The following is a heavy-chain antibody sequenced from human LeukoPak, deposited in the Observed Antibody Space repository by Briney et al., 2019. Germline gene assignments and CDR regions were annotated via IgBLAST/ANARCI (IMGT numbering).Heavy chain of an antibody. CDR3: ARLNSASSLGWFDP. Sequence: PSETLSLTCAVSGGSISSSGHSWGWIRQPPGKGLEFIGTIYSSGSTYFNPSLKSRVTMSVDTSKNQFSLKLSSVAAADTAVYYCARLNSASSLGWFDPWGQGTLVTVSS. V-gene: IGHV4-39*07. CDR1: GGSISSSGHS. J-gene: IGHJ5*02. D-gene: IGHD1-26*01. CDR2: IYSSGST.